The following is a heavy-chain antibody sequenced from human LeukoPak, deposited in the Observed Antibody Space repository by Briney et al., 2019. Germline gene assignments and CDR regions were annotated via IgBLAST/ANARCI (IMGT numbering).Heavy chain of an antibody. J-gene: IGHJ4*02. CDR3: ARDTGYCGSGTSYHNYFDW. Sequence: SETLSLTCTVSGGSFSSGSYYWSWIRQPQGKGLEWIGYVYWTGNTNYNPSLKSRVTMSVDTSKNQFSLKLNSVTAADTAVYYCARDTGYCGSGTSYHNYFDWWGQGTLITVSS. CDR1: GGSFSSGSYY. V-gene: IGHV4-61*01. D-gene: IGHD1-26*01. CDR2: VYWTGNT.